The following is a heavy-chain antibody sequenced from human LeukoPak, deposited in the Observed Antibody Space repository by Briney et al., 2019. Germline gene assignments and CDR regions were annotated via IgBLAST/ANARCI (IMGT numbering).Heavy chain of an antibody. Sequence: ASVKVSCKASGYTFTAYYIHWVRQAPGQGLEWMGWINPKSGATKYTENFQGRVTMTRDTSVNTAYMEVSRLRSDDAAVYYCARDLGYDDHSDYDAFDIWGQGTMVTVSS. D-gene: IGHD3-22*01. CDR2: INPKSGAT. V-gene: IGHV1-2*02. CDR1: GYTFTAYY. CDR3: ARDLGYDDHSDYDAFDI. J-gene: IGHJ3*02.